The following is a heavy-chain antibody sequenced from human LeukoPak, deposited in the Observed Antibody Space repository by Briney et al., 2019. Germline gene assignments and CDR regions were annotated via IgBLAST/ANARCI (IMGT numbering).Heavy chain of an antibody. CDR3: ARAGLELKIDY. V-gene: IGHV4-34*01. Sequence: PSETLSLTCAVYGGSFSGYYWSWIRQPPGKGLEWIGEINHSGSTNYNPSLKSRVTISVDTSKSQFSLKLSSVTAADTAVCYCARAGLELKIDYWGQGTLVTVSS. D-gene: IGHD1-7*01. CDR2: INHSGST. CDR1: GGSFSGYY. J-gene: IGHJ4*02.